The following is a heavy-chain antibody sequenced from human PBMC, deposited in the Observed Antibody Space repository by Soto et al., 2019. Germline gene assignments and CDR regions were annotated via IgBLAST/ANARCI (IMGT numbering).Heavy chain of an antibody. Sequence: EVQLLESGGGLVQPGGSLRLSCAASGFTFSSYAMSWVLQAPGKGLEWVSAISGSGGSTYYADSVKCRFTISRDNSKNTQYLPMNSMRAEDTAVYYCAKRPGYDFWSGYYIDWGQGTLVTVSS. J-gene: IGHJ4*02. CDR2: ISGSGGST. CDR1: GFTFSSYA. D-gene: IGHD3-3*01. V-gene: IGHV3-23*01. CDR3: AKRPGYDFWSGYYID.